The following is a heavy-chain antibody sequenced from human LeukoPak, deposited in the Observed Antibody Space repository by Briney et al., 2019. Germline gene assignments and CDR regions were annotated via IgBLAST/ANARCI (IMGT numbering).Heavy chain of an antibody. CDR1: GGSVSSGSYY. J-gene: IGHJ4*02. D-gene: IGHD6-19*01. CDR2: IYYSGST. Sequence: MASETLSLTCTVSGGSVSSGSYYWSWIRQPPGKGLEWIGYIYYSGSTNYNPSLKSRVTISVDTSKNQFSLKLSSVTAADTAVYYCARGPDSSGWYFDYWGQGTLVTVSS. V-gene: IGHV4-61*01. CDR3: ARGPDSSGWYFDY.